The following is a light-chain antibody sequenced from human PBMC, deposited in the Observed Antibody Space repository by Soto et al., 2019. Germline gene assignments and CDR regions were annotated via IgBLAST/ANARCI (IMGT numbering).Light chain of an antibody. CDR3: QHYNNWQGT. V-gene: IGKV3-15*01. CDR1: QSVSSN. CDR2: GAS. Sequence: EIVMTQSPATLSVSPGERATLSCSASQSVSSNLAWYQQKPGQAPRLLIYGASNRATGIPARFSGSGSGTEFTLSISSLQSQDFAVYYCQHYNNWQGTFVQGTKVEIK. J-gene: IGKJ1*01.